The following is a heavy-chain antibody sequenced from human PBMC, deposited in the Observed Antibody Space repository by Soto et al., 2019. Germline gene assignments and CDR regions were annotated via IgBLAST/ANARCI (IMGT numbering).Heavy chain of an antibody. D-gene: IGHD5-12*01. J-gene: IGHJ4*02. CDR2: ISYDGSNK. CDR3: AKGSSGYDLLEDY. CDR1: GFTFSSYG. Sequence: QVQLVESGGGVVQPGRSLRLSCAASGFTFSSYGMHWVRQAPGKGLEWVAVISYDGSNKYYADSVKGRFTISRDNSKNTLYLQMNSLRAEDTAVYYCAKGSSGYDLLEDYWGQGTLVTVSS. V-gene: IGHV3-30*18.